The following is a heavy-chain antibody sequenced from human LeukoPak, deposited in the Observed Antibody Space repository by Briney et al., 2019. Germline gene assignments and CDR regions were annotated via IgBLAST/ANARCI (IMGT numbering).Heavy chain of an antibody. Sequence: GGSLRLSCAASGLIVSSDYLAWVRQAPGKGLEWISAIYGGGATYYADSVRGRFTISRDNSKNELFLQMNSLRVEDTAVYHCVRLLPASRHYFDYWGQGTLVTVSS. CDR3: VRLLPASRHYFDY. CDR2: IYGGGAT. D-gene: IGHD6-6*01. CDR1: GLIVSSDY. V-gene: IGHV3-53*01. J-gene: IGHJ4*02.